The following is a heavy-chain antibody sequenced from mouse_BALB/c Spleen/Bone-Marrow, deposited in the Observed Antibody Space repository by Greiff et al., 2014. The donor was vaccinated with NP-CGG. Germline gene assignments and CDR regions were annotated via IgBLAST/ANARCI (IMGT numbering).Heavy chain of an antibody. CDR1: GYTFTSYY. CDR3: ARDTMDY. V-gene: IGHV1S56*01. CDR2: IYPGNVNT. J-gene: IGHJ4*01. Sequence: QVHLQQSGPELVKPGASVRISCKASGYTFTSYYIHWGKQRPGQGLEWIGWIYPGNVNTKYNEKFKGKATLTADKSSSTAYMQLSSLTSEDSAVYFCARDTMDYWGQGTSVTVSS.